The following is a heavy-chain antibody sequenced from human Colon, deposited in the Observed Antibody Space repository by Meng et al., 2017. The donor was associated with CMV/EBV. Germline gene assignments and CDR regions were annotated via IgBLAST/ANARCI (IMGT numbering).Heavy chain of an antibody. CDR2: ISSSSTHI. CDR3: ARGYCSTTTCMGGY. CDR1: GFTLSSFS. J-gene: IGHJ4*02. D-gene: IGHD2-2*01. V-gene: IGHV3-21*01. Sequence: GGSLRLSCAASGFTLSSFSMNWVRQAPGKGLEWVSSISSSSTHIYYADSVRGRFTISRDNAKNSLYLQMNSLRAEDTAVYYCARGYCSTTTCMGGYWGQGTLVTVSS.